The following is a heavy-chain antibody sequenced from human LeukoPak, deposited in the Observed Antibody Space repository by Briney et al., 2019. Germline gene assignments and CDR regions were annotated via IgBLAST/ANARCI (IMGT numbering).Heavy chain of an antibody. CDR1: GFTFDDYA. Sequence: PGGSLRLSCAASGFTFDDYAMHWVRQAPGKGLGWVSGISWNSGSIGYADSVKGRFTISRDNAKNSLYLQMNSLRAEDTALYYCAKAVKGYCSGGSCYSLDYWGQGTLVTVSS. CDR2: ISWNSGSI. J-gene: IGHJ4*02. D-gene: IGHD2-15*01. V-gene: IGHV3-9*01. CDR3: AKAVKGYCSGGSCYSLDY.